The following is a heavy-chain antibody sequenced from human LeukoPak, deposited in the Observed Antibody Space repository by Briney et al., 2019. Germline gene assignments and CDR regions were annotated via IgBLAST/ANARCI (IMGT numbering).Heavy chain of an antibody. CDR1: GFTFSNFV. Sequence: PGGSLRLSCSTSGFTFSNFVMQWVRQTPGKGLEYVSVISTDGSQYYPDSVKGRFTIFRDNSKNTSYLQMNSLRPEDTAIYYCAKNDGNIWQPHSWGQGTLVTVSS. V-gene: IGHV3-64D*06. CDR3: AKNDGNIWQPHS. J-gene: IGHJ4*02. CDR2: ISTDGSQ.